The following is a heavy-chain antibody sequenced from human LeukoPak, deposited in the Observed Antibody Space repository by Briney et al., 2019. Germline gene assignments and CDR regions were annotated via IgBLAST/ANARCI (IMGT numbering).Heavy chain of an antibody. J-gene: IGHJ4*02. Sequence: SETLSLTCAVYGGSFSGYYWSWIRQPPGKGLEWIGEINHSGSTNYNPSLKSRVTISVDTSKNQFSLKLRSVTAADTAVYYCARDSYFYDSSAYYYYWGQGTLVTVSS. CDR3: ARDSYFYDSSAYYYY. D-gene: IGHD3-22*01. V-gene: IGHV4-34*01. CDR2: INHSGST. CDR1: GGSFSGYY.